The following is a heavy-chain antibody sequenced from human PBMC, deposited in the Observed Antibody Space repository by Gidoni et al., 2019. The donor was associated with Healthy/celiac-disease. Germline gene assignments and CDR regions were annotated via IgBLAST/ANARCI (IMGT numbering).Heavy chain of an antibody. CDR3: ARLPDDYRLQGYYYYGMDV. D-gene: IGHD4-4*01. J-gene: IGHJ6*02. V-gene: IGHV5-51*01. CDR1: GSSFTSYW. CDR2: IYPGDSDT. Sequence: EVQLVQSGAEVKKPGESLTISCKGSGSSFTSYWIGWVRQMPGKGLEWMGIIYPGDSDTRYSPSFQGQVTISADKSISTAYLQWSSLKASDTAMYYCARLPDDYRLQGYYYYGMDVWGQGTTVTVSS.